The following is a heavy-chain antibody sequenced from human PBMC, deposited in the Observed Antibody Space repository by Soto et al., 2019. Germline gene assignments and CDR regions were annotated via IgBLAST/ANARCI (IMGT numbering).Heavy chain of an antibody. CDR3: ARGHPQGYDFWSGHYYYYYMDV. CDR2: INHSGST. J-gene: IGHJ6*03. V-gene: IGHV4-34*01. CDR1: GGSFSGYY. D-gene: IGHD3-3*01. Sequence: PSETLSLTCAVYGGSFSGYYWSWIRQPPGKGLEWIGEINHSGSTNYNPSLKSRVTISVDTSKNQFSLKLSSVTAADTAVYYCARGHPQGYDFWSGHYYYYYMDVWGKGTTVTVSS.